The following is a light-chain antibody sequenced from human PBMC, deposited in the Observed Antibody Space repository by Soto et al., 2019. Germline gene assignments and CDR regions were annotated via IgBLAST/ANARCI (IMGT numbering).Light chain of an antibody. CDR3: MQALQTPRT. CDR1: QSLSHRNGKTY. V-gene: IGKV2-28*01. Sequence: EIDMTQSPLSLPVTPGEPASISCRSSQSLSHRNGKTYLDWYLQKPGQSPHLLIYLGSNRASGVPDRFTGSGSGTDFTLKISRVEAEDVGFYYCMQALQTPRTFGQGTKLDIK. CDR2: LGS. J-gene: IGKJ2*02.